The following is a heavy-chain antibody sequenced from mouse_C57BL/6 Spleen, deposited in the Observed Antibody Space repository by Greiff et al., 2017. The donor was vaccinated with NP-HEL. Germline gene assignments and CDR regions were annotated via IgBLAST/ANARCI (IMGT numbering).Heavy chain of an antibody. CDR2: ISDGGSYT. V-gene: IGHV5-4*01. Sequence: DVKLVESGGGLVKPGGSLKLSCAASGFTFSSYAMSWVRQTPEKRLEWVATISDGGSYTYYPDNVKGRFTISRDNAKNNLYLQMSHLKSEDTAMYYCARDHGYYYFDYWGQGTTLTVSS. CDR3: ARDHGYYYFDY. J-gene: IGHJ2*01. CDR1: GFTFSSYA. D-gene: IGHD2-3*01.